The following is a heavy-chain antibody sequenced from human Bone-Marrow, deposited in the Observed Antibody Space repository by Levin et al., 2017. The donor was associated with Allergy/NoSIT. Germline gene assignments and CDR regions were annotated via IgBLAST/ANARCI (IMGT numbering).Heavy chain of an antibody. J-gene: IGHJ5*02. V-gene: IGHV7-4-1*02. CDR3: ATNADWLDP. CDR1: GYTFTSYV. Sequence: ASVKVSCKTSGYTFTSYVMNWVRQAPGQGLEWMGWINTKTGIPTYAQGFMGRFVFSSDTSVSTAYLEISALKAEDTAVYYCATNADWLDPWGQGTLVTVSS. CDR2: INTKTGIP.